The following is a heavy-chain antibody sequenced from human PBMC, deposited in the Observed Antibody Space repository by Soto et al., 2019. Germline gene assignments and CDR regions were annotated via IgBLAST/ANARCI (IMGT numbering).Heavy chain of an antibody. CDR1: GFTFSSYG. V-gene: IGHV3-30*03. D-gene: IGHD2-21*02. J-gene: IGHJ4*02. Sequence: GGSLRLSCAASGFTFSSYGMHWVRQAPGKGLEWVAVISYDGSNKYYADSVKGRFTISRDNSKNTLYLQMNSLRAEDTAVYYCAWPVSSIVVVTAIRYWGEGTLVTVSS. CDR2: ISYDGSNK. CDR3: AWPVSSIVVVTAIRY.